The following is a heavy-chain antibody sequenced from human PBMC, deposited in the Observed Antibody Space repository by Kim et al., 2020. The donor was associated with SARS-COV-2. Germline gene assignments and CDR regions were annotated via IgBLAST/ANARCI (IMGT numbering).Heavy chain of an antibody. CDR3: ARDSWYSSSSRYFDY. Sequence: PSVESRVTISVDTSKHQFSLKLSSVTAADTAVYYCARDSWYSSSSRYFDYWGQGTLVTVSS. V-gene: IGHV4-61*02. D-gene: IGHD6-6*01. J-gene: IGHJ4*02.